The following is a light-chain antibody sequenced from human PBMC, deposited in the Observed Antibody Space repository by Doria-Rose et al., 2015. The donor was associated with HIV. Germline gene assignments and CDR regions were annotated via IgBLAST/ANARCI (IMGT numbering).Light chain of an antibody. J-gene: IGKJ1*01. CDR1: QSFSSTY. Sequence: EIVLAQSPGTLSLSPGERATLSCRASQSFSSTYLAWNHQKPGQAPSLLIYDGSTRATGIPDRFSASGSGTDFTLTINRLEPEDFALYYCPQYGTSRTFGQGTKVEI. CDR2: DGS. CDR3: PQYGTSRT. V-gene: IGKV3-20*01.